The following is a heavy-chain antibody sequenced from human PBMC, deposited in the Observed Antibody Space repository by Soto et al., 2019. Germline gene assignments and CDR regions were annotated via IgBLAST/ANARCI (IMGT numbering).Heavy chain of an antibody. Sequence: PSETLSLTCAVYGGSFSGYYWSWIRQPPGKGLEWIGEINHSGSTNYNPSLKSRVTISVDTSKNQFSLKLSSVTAADTAVYYCARGAAYYYDSSGYYILDYWGQGTLVTVSS. V-gene: IGHV4-34*01. J-gene: IGHJ4*02. CDR1: GGSFSGYY. CDR3: ARGAAYYYDSSGYYILDY. CDR2: INHSGST. D-gene: IGHD3-22*01.